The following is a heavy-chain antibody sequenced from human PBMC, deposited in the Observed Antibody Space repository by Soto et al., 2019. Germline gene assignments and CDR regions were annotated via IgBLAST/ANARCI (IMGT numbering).Heavy chain of an antibody. CDR2: ISAYNGNT. D-gene: IGHD3-3*01. CDR3: ARDLSPEGRDYEFWSGYWGYGMDV. CDR1: GYTFTSYG. V-gene: IGHV1-18*01. J-gene: IGHJ6*02. Sequence: QVQLVQSGAEVKKPGASVKVSCKASGYTFTSYGISWVRQAPGQGLEWMGWISAYNGNTNYAQKLQGRVTMTTDTSTSTAYREQRSLRSDDTAVYYCARDLSPEGRDYEFWSGYWGYGMDVWGQGTTVTDSS.